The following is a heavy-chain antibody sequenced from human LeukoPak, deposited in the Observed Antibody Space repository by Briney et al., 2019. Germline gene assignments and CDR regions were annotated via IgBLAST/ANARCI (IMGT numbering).Heavy chain of an antibody. Sequence: GGSLRLSCAASGFTFSSYSMNWVRQAPEKGLEWVSSISSSSSYIYYADSVKGRFTISRDNAKNSLYLQMNSLRAEDTAVYYCAKDSSGYPYYFDYWGQGTPVTVSS. D-gene: IGHD3-22*01. CDR1: GFTFSSYS. V-gene: IGHV3-21*01. CDR2: ISSSSSYI. J-gene: IGHJ4*02. CDR3: AKDSSGYPYYFDY.